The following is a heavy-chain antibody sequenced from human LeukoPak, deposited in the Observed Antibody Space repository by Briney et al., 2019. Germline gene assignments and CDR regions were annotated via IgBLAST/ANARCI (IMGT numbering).Heavy chain of an antibody. CDR1: GFTFSSYS. J-gene: IGHJ4*02. CDR3: ARDLRAARALDY. D-gene: IGHD6-6*01. Sequence: AGGSLRLSCAASGFTFSSYSMNWVRQAPGKGLEWVSSISSSSSYIYYADSVKGRFTISRDNAKNSLYLQMNSLRAEDTAVYYCARDLRAARALDYWGQGTLVTVSS. CDR2: ISSSSSYI. V-gene: IGHV3-21*01.